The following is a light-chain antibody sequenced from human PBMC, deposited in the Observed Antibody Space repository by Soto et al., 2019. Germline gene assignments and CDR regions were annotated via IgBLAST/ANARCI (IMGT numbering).Light chain of an antibody. CDR3: QQYENLPLT. CDR1: QDISNF. CDR2: GAS. V-gene: IGKV1-33*01. J-gene: IGKJ4*01. Sequence: DIQMTQSPSSLSASVGDRVTITCQASQDISNFLNWYQQKPGKAPNLLIYGASNLETGVPSRFSGSGSGTDFTFTISSLQPEDIATYYCQQYENLPLTFGGGTKVEIK.